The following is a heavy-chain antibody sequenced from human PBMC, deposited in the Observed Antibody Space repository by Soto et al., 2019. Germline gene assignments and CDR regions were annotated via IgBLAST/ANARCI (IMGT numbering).Heavy chain of an antibody. CDR3: AKGTRSSAWLLDY. CDR1: GFSFSTYG. V-gene: IGHV3-23*01. J-gene: IGHJ4*02. Sequence: GGSLRLSCGASGFSFSTYGMSWVRQAPGKGLEWVSGISGRGDSTYNADSVKGRFTISRDNSKSTVYLQMNKLRVEDTAVYYCAKGTRSSAWLLDYWGQGSMVTVSS. D-gene: IGHD6-19*01. CDR2: ISGRGDST.